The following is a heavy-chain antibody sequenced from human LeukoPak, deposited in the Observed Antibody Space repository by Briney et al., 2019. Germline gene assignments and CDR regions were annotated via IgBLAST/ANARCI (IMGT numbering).Heavy chain of an antibody. D-gene: IGHD3-10*02. CDR3: AELGITMIGGV. V-gene: IGHV3-11*04. J-gene: IGHJ6*04. Sequence: PSETLSLTCTASGGSISSYYWSWIRQPPGKGLEWVSYISSSGSTIYYADSVKGRFTISRDNAKNSLYLQMNSLRAEDTAVYYCAELGITMIGGVWGKGTTVTISS. CDR2: ISSSGSTI. CDR1: GGSISSYY.